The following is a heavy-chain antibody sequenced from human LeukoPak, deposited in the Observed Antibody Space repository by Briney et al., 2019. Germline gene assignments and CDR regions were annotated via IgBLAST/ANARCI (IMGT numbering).Heavy chain of an antibody. V-gene: IGHV1-8*03. J-gene: IGHJ6*03. D-gene: IGHD2-2*02. Sequence: ASVKVSCKASGYTFTSYDINWVRQATGQGLEWMGWMNPNSGNTGYAQKFQGRVTITRNTSISSAYMELSSLRSEDTAVYYCARGPTGVPAAIDYYYYMDVWGKGTTVTVSS. CDR2: MNPNSGNT. CDR1: GYTFTSYD. CDR3: ARGPTGVPAAIDYYYYMDV.